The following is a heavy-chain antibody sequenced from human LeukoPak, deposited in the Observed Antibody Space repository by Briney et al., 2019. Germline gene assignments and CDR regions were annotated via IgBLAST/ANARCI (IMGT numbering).Heavy chain of an antibody. V-gene: IGHV3-30*02. CDR3: TRGFNYGVDY. CDR2: VQCDGSNE. J-gene: IGHJ4*02. D-gene: IGHD4-17*01. Sequence: PGGTLRLSCAASGFTLSSYGMNWVRQAPGKGLEWVTFVQCDGSNEYFADSVKGRFTISRDNSKNTLYLQMNSLRPEDTGVYYCTRGFNYGVDYWGQGTLVTVSS. CDR1: GFTLSSYG.